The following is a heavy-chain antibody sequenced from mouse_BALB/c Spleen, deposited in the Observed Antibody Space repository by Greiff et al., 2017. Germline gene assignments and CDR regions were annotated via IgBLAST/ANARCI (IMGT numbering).Heavy chain of an antibody. CDR1: GYSITSDYA. CDR2: ISYSGST. D-gene: IGHD1-1*02. J-gene: IGHJ3*01. Sequence: DVQLQESGPGLVKPSQSLSLTCTVTGYSITSDYAWNWIRQFPGNKLEWMGYISYSGSTSYNPSLKSRISITRDTSKNQFFLQLNSVTTEDTATYYCARKDYPAWFAYWGQGTLVTVSA. CDR3: ARKDYPAWFAY. V-gene: IGHV3-2*02.